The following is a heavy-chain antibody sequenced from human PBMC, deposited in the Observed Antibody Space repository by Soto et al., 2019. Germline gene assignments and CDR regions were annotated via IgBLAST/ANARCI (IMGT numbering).Heavy chain of an antibody. CDR2: ISWNSGSI. Sequence: GGSLRLSCAASGFTFDDYAMHWVRQAPGKGLEWVSGISWNSGSIGYADSVKGRFTISRDNAKNSLYLQMNSLRAEDTALYYCAKVRYFDWYDAFDIWGQGTMVTVSS. J-gene: IGHJ3*02. CDR1: GFTFDDYA. D-gene: IGHD3-9*01. V-gene: IGHV3-9*01. CDR3: AKVRYFDWYDAFDI.